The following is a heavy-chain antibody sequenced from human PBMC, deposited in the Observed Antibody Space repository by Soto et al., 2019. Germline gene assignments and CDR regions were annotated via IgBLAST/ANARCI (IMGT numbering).Heavy chain of an antibody. Sequence: DSVKSRYKASGLSFISYAIHWVRQAPGQRLEWMGWINVATGNTKYSQHFQGRVTITRDTSASTAYMELNGLTSDDTAIYSCAREHDDWSAYSFDFWGQLTLVTVPS. V-gene: IGHV1-3*01. D-gene: IGHD3-3*01. J-gene: IGHJ4*02. CDR1: GLSFISYA. CDR2: INVATGNT. CDR3: AREHDDWSAYSFDF.